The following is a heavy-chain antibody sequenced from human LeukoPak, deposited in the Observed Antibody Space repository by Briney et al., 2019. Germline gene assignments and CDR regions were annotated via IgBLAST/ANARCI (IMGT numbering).Heavy chain of an antibody. CDR3: ARRGSSSSHFDS. CDR1: RHNFTTYW. J-gene: IGHJ4*01. D-gene: IGHD2/OR15-2a*01. Sequence: GESLKISCRGSRHNFTTYWIGWVRQMPGKGLEWMGIIYPEDSDARYSPSFQGHVTISADKSISTAYLQWGSLRASDTATYYYARRGSSSSHFDSWGRGTLVIVSS. V-gene: IGHV5-51*01. CDR2: IYPEDSDA.